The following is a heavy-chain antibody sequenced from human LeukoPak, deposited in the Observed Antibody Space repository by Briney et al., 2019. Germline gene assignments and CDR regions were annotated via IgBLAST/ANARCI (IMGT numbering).Heavy chain of an antibody. V-gene: IGHV4-59*01. CDR1: GGSISSYY. Sequence: SETLSLTCTVSGGSISSYYWSWIRQPPGKGLEWIGYIYYSESTNYNPSLKSRVTISVDTSKNQFSLKLSSVTAADTAVYYCARDRGYRSYYDSSGYYHDAFDIWGQGTMVTVSS. CDR2: IYYSEST. J-gene: IGHJ3*02. D-gene: IGHD3-22*01. CDR3: ARDRGYRSYYDSSGYYHDAFDI.